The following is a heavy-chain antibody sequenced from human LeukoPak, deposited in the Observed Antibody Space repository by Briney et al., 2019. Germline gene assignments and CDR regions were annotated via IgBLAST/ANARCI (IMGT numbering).Heavy chain of an antibody. D-gene: IGHD2-21*02. CDR1: GFTFTTYW. V-gene: IGHV3-7*01. J-gene: IGHJ4*02. Sequence: PGGSLRLPCTASGFTFTTYWMAWVRQAPGKGLEWVANIKQDGSEAYYAESVRGRFTISRDNSKNTLYLQMNSLRAEDTAVYYCARDRYCGGDCYSYYFDYWGQGTLVTVSS. CDR2: IKQDGSEA. CDR3: ARDRYCGGDCYSYYFDY.